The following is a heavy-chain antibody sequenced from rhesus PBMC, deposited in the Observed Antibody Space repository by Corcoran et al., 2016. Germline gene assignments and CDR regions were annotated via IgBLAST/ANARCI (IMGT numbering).Heavy chain of an antibody. CDR2: IRKQTNGGTA. Sequence: EVRLVESGGGLVQPGGSLRLSCAASGFTFSDYSMSWFRPAPGKGPEWVVFIRKQTNGGTAEYAASVKGRFTISRDNSKSIASLQMNSLKTEDTAVYYCARVIAAAGHFDYWGQGVLVTVSS. V-gene: IGHV3-116*02. J-gene: IGHJ4*01. CDR3: ARVIAAAGHFDY. D-gene: IGHD6-25*01. CDR1: GFTFSDYS.